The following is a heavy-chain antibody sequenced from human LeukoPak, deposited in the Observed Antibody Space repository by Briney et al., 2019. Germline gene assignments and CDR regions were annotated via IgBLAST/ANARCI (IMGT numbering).Heavy chain of an antibody. CDR2: ISGSGGRT. CDR1: GFSFSSYA. CDR3: AKFTTVNMYFHH. D-gene: IGHD4-11*01. Sequence: GGSLRLSCAGSGFSFSSYAMNWVRQAPGKGLERVSGISGSGGRTDYADSVKGRFTISRDNSKNTLYLQMNSLRAEDTAVYYCAKFTTVNMYFHHWGQGTLVTVSS. J-gene: IGHJ1*01. V-gene: IGHV3-23*01.